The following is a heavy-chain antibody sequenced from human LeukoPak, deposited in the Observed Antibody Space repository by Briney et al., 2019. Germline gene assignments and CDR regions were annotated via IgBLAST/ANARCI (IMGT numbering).Heavy chain of an antibody. CDR3: SRDAGPFGGVRFDH. Sequence: ASVKVSCKASGYTFTAYGISWVRQAPGQGLEWMGWISANNGNTNYAQKVQGRVTMTRDTSTSTAYMELRSLRYDDTAVYYCSRDAGPFGGVRFDHWGQGPLVPVPS. V-gene: IGHV1-18*01. CDR1: GYTFTAYG. D-gene: IGHD3-16*01. J-gene: IGHJ4*02. CDR2: ISANNGNT.